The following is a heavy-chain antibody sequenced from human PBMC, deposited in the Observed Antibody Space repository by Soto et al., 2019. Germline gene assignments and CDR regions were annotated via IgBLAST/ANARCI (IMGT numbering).Heavy chain of an antibody. J-gene: IGHJ4*02. CDR1: GFTFSSYA. V-gene: IGHV3-23*01. D-gene: IGHD3-10*01. CDR3: AKNYYGSGSYYNPVDY. CDR2: ISGSGGST. Sequence: GGSLRLSCAASGFTFSSYAMSWVRQAPGKGLEWVSGISGSGGSTYYADSVKGRFTISRDNSKNTLYLQMNSLRAEDTAVYYCAKNYYGSGSYYNPVDYWGQGTLVTV.